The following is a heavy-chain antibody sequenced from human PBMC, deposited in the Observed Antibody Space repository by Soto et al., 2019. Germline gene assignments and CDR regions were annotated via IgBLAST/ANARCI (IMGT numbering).Heavy chain of an antibody. CDR1: GFTFSSYS. J-gene: IGHJ6*02. Sequence: GGSLRLSCAASGFTFSSYSMNWVRQAPGKGLEWVSSISSSSSYIYYADSVKGRFTISRDNAKNSLYLQMNSLRAEDTAVYYCARDGYSYGLDYYYYGMDVWGQGTTVTVSS. D-gene: IGHD5-18*01. CDR2: ISSSSSYI. V-gene: IGHV3-21*01. CDR3: ARDGYSYGLDYYYYGMDV.